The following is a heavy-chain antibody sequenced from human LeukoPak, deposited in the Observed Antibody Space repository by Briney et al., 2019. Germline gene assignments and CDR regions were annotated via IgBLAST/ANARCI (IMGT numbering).Heavy chain of an antibody. CDR3: ARQGGYYYDSSGYQY. CDR2: MNPNSGNT. CDR1: GYTFTSYD. Sequence: GASVKVSSKASGYTFTSYDINWVRQATGQGLEWMGWMNPNSGNTGYAQKFQGRVTMTRNTSISTAYMELSSLRSEDTAVYYCARQGGYYYDSSGYQYWGQGTLVTVSS. D-gene: IGHD3-22*01. J-gene: IGHJ4*02. V-gene: IGHV1-8*01.